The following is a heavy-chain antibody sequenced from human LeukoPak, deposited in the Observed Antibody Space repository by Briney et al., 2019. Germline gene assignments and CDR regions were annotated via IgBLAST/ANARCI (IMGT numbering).Heavy chain of an antibody. CDR3: ARGFGVGPAAIVPWDYMDV. Sequence: GGSLRLSCAASGFTFSDYYMSWIRQAPGKGLEWVSYISSSGSTIYYADSVKGRFTISRDNAKNSLYLQMNSLRAEDTAVYYCARGFGVGPAAIVPWDYMDVWGKGTTVTVSS. CDR2: ISSSGSTI. CDR1: GFTFSDYY. J-gene: IGHJ6*03. V-gene: IGHV3-11*04. D-gene: IGHD2-2*02.